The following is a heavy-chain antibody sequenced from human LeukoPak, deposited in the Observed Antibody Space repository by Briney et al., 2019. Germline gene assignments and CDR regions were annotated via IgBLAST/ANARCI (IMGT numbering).Heavy chain of an antibody. V-gene: IGHV3-9*01. CDR2: ISWNSGSI. CDR3: AKDGDAQGSYYDSSGYYSFYDY. CDR1: GFTFDDYA. D-gene: IGHD3-22*01. J-gene: IGHJ4*02. Sequence: GRSLRLSCAASGFTFDDYAMHWVRQAPGKGLEWVSGISWNSGSIGYADSVKGRFTISRDNAKNSLYLQMNSLRAEDTALYYCAKDGDAQGSYYDSSGYYSFYDYWGQGTLVTVSS.